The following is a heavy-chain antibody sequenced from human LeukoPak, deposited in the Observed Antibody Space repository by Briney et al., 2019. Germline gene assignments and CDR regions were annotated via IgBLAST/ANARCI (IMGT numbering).Heavy chain of an antibody. CDR3: ARVRITMVRGAPVWFNP. V-gene: IGHV4-61*02. J-gene: IGHJ5*02. CDR2: IYTSGST. D-gene: IGHD3-10*01. CDR1: GGSISSGSYY. Sequence: SQTLSLTCTVSGGSISSGSYYWSWIRQPAGKGLEWIGRIYTSGSTNYNPSLKSRVTISVDTSKNQFSLKLSSVTAADTAVYYCARVRITMVRGAPVWFNPWGQGTLVTGSS.